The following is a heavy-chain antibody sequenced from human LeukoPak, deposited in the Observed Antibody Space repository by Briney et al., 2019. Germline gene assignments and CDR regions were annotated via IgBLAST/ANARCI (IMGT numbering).Heavy chain of an antibody. D-gene: IGHD2-2*01. CDR2: IYYSGST. CDR3: ARQDQLLFIDY. V-gene: IGHV4-39*01. CDR1: GDSISSITYY. Sequence: SETLSLTCSVSGDSISSITYYWGWIRQPPGKGLEWIGSIYYSGSTYYNPSLKSRVTISVDTSKNQFSLKLSSVTAADTAVYYCARQDQLLFIDYWGQGTLVTVSS. J-gene: IGHJ4*02.